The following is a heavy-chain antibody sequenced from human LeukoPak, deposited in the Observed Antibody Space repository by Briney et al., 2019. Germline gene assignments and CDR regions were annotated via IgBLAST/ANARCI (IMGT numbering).Heavy chain of an antibody. D-gene: IGHD6-13*01. J-gene: IGHJ5*02. Sequence: PSETLSLTCSVSGDSISIYYWSWIRQPPGKGLEWIGYIYNSGSTNYNPSLKSRVTISVDTSKNQFSLKLTSVTAADTAVYYCARDGGSSWYLGLPWGQGTLVTVSS. CDR2: IYNSGST. CDR1: GDSISIYY. CDR3: ARDGGSSWYLGLP. V-gene: IGHV4-59*01.